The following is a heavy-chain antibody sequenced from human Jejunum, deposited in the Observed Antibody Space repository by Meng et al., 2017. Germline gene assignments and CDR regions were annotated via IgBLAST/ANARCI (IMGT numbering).Heavy chain of an antibody. CDR2: IYYTGST. V-gene: IGHV4-31*03. CDR3: ARLGITETIGGFDP. D-gene: IGHD1-7*01. J-gene: IGHJ5*02. CDR1: GGSLRTGAYY. Sequence: LQESGPGLVKPSQTLSHTRTVSGGSLRTGAYYWSWIRQHPGKGLEWICYIYYTGSTFYNPSLKSRVSISLETSKNQFSLKVTSVTAADTAFYYCARLGITETIGGFDPWGQGILVTVSS.